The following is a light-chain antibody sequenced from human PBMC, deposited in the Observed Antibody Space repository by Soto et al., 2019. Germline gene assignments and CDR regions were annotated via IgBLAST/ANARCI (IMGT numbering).Light chain of an antibody. V-gene: IGLV2-14*01. Sequence: QSALTQPASVAGSPGQSITISCTGTTSDIGGYNYVSWYQQHPGKAPKLIIYEVSNRPSGISYRFSGSKSANTASLTISGLQAEDEADYYCSSYTTGNTRVAFGGGTQLTVL. CDR1: TSDIGGYNY. CDR2: EVS. J-gene: IGLJ2*01. CDR3: SSYTTGNTRVA.